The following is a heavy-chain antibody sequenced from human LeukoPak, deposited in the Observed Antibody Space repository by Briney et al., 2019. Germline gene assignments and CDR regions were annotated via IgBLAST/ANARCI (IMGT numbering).Heavy chain of an antibody. CDR1: GFTVSGTH. J-gene: IGHJ4*02. D-gene: IGHD3-16*01. Sequence: GGSLRLSCAASGFTVSGTHMSWVRQAPGKGLEWVSAMYTGGTTYYADSVKGRFTISRDNSRNTLFLHMSSLRADDTAVYYCAKDEATSGGGLASWGQGTLVTGSS. V-gene: IGHV3-53*01. CDR3: AKDEATSGGGLAS. CDR2: MYTGGTT.